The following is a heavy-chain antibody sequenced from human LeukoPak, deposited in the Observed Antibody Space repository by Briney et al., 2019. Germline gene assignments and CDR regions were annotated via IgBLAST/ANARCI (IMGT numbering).Heavy chain of an antibody. J-gene: IGHJ1*01. CDR3: ARRRYYDSTGYLD. Sequence: SETLSLTCTISGDSIRSSSYYWGWIRQPPGKGLEWIGDIYYRGSTYYNPSLKSRVSISIDTSNNQFSLTLNSVTAADTALYFCARRRYYDSTGYLDWGQGTLVTVS. CDR2: IYYRGST. D-gene: IGHD3-22*01. CDR1: GDSIRSSSYY. V-gene: IGHV4-39*01.